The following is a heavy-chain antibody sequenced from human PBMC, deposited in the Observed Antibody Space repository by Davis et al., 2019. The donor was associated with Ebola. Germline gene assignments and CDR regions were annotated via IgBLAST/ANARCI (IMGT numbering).Heavy chain of an antibody. CDR1: GYTFTNYD. D-gene: IGHD5-12*01. J-gene: IGHJ5*01. V-gene: IGHV1-8*01. Sequence: APVKVSCKASGYTFTNYDVHWVRQGTGQGLEWIGWMNPNSGNTGYGQKFQGRVTMTRNTSISTAYMELSSLTSEDTAVYYCARGRKVARMGSWFDSWGQGTLVTVSS. CDR2: MNPNSGNT. CDR3: ARGRKVARMGSWFDS.